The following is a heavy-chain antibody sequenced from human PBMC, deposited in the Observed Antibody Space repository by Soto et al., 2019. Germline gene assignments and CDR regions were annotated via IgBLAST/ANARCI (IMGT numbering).Heavy chain of an antibody. CDR1: GHSIISGYY. D-gene: IGHD3-10*01. V-gene: IGHV4-38-2*01. Sequence: SETLSLTCAVSGHSIISGYYLVLIRHPPGKVLEWIGSFYHSGSTYYNPSLKSRVTISVDTSKNQFSLKLSSVTAAGTAVYYCARGEYYGSGNYFDYWGQGTLVTVSS. CDR2: FYHSGST. CDR3: ARGEYYGSGNYFDY. J-gene: IGHJ4*02.